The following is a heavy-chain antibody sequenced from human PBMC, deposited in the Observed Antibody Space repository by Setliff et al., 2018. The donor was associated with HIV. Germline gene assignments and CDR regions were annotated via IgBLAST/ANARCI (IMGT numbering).Heavy chain of an antibody. CDR3: ARDQGESTWSYWFDP. CDR1: DDPISSYY. CDR2: LYVSGDT. D-gene: IGHD6-13*01. Sequence: SETLSLTCYVTDDPISSYYWSWVRQPAGKGLEWIGRLYVSGDTNYNPSLKSRVTMSLDTSKKHFSLKLKSVTAADTAVYYCARDQGESTWSYWFDPWGQGTQVTVSS. V-gene: IGHV4-4*07. J-gene: IGHJ5*02.